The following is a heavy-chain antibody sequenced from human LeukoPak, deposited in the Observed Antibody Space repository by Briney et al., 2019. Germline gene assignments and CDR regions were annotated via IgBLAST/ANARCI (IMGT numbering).Heavy chain of an antibody. D-gene: IGHD6-19*01. J-gene: IGHJ4*02. CDR3: AKDTFRGWYGAIDY. CDR1: GFTFDDYA. Sequence: TGGSLRLSCAASGFTFDDYAMHWARQAPGKGLEWVSGISWNSGSIGYADSVKGRFTISRDNAKNSLYLQMNSLRAEDTALYYCAKDTFRGWYGAIDYWGQGTLVTVSS. CDR2: ISWNSGSI. V-gene: IGHV3-9*01.